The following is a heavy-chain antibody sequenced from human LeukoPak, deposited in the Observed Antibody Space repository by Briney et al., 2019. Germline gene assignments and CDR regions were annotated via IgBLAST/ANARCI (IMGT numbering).Heavy chain of an antibody. V-gene: IGHV1-2*02. J-gene: IGHJ5*02. CDR3: ARDVILWFGESNWFDP. CDR2: INPNSGGT. CDR1: GYTFTGYY. Sequence: GASVKVSCKASGYTFTGYYIHWVRQAPGQGLEWMGRINPNSGGTNYAQKFQGRVTMTRDTSISTAYMELSRLRSDDTAVYYCARDVILWFGESNWFDPWGQGTLVTVSS. D-gene: IGHD3-10*01.